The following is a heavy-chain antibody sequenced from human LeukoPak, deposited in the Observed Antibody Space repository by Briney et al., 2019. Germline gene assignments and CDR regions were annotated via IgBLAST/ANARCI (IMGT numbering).Heavy chain of an antibody. Sequence: ASVKVSCKASGYTFTSYGISWVRQAPGQGLEWMGRISAYNGNTNYAQKLQGRVTMTTDTSTSTAYMELRSLRSDDTAVYYCARVGYCSSTSCYRVGWFDPWGQGTLVTVSS. CDR3: ARVGYCSSTSCYRVGWFDP. D-gene: IGHD2-2*02. V-gene: IGHV1-18*01. J-gene: IGHJ5*02. CDR1: GYTFTSYG. CDR2: ISAYNGNT.